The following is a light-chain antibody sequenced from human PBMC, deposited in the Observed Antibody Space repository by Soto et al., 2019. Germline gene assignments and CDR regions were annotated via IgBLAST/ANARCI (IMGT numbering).Light chain of an antibody. CDR2: GNR. J-gene: IGLJ3*02. CDR3: AAWDDNLNGWV. CDR1: NSNLGAGYD. V-gene: IGLV1-40*01. Sequence: QSVLTQPPSVSGAPGQRVTISCTGNNSNLGAGYDVHWYQQLPGAAPKLVIFGNRNRPSGVPERFSGSKSGTSASLAITGLQAEDEADYYCAAWDDNLNGWVFGGGTKLTVL.